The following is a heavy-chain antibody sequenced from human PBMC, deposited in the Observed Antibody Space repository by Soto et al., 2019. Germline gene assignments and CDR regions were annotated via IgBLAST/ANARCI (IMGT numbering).Heavy chain of an antibody. V-gene: IGHV4-34*01. CDR2: INHSGST. Sequence: PSETLSLTCVVYGGSFSGYYWSWIRQPPGKGLEWIGEINHSGSTNYNPSLKSRVTISVDTSKNQFSLKLSSVTAADTAVYYCARGPGILGRGYYYYMDVWGKGTTVTVSS. J-gene: IGHJ6*03. D-gene: IGHD3-16*01. CDR3: ARGPGILGRGYYYYMDV. CDR1: GGSFSGYY.